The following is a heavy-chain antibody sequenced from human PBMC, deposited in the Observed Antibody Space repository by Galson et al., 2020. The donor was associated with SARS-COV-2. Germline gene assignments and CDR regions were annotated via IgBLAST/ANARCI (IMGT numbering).Heavy chain of an antibody. CDR2: IYYSGTT. D-gene: IGHD5-12*01. CDR1: GGSVSGSSYY. V-gene: IGHV4-61*01. J-gene: IGHJ6*02. CDR3: ARGDIDYYYGMDI. Sequence: ASETLSLTCTVSGGSVSGSSYYWTWIRQPPEKGLEWIGYIYYSGTTNYNPSLKSRVTISVDTSKNQFSLKLNSVTAADTAMYYCARGDIDYYYGMDIWGQGSTVIVSS.